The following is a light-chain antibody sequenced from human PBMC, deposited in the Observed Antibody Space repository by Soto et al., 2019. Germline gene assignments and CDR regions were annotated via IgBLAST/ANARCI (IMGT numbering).Light chain of an antibody. J-gene: IGKJ1*01. CDR3: QQYNNGPGT. Sequence: EIVMTQSPATLSVSPGERATLSCRASQSVSSNLAWYQQTPGQAPRLLIYGASTRATGIPARFSGSGSGTEFTLTISSLQSEDVAVYYCQQYNNGPGTFGQGTKVEIK. V-gene: IGKV3-15*01. CDR2: GAS. CDR1: QSVSSN.